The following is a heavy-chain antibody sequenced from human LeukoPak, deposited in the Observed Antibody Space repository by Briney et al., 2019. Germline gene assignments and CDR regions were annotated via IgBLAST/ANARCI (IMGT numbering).Heavy chain of an antibody. V-gene: IGHV4-59*01. CDR3: SRGRAAAFDV. Sequence: SETLSLTCTVSGDSISSSYWNWIRQPPGKGLEWIGYIYHTGSTNYNPSLRSRVTISVDTSKNQVSLMLSSVTAADTAVYYCSRGRAAAFDVWGQGTMVTVSS. CDR1: GDSISSSY. D-gene: IGHD5-12*01. J-gene: IGHJ3*01. CDR2: IYHTGST.